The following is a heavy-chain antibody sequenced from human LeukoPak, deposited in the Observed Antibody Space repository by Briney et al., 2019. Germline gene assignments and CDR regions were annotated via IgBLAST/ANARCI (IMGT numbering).Heavy chain of an antibody. D-gene: IGHD3-16*02. CDR2: IYYSEST. CDR1: GGSISSCY. CDR3: ARGVYYDYVWGSYRPYYFDY. V-gene: IGHV4-59*01. J-gene: IGHJ4*02. Sequence: PSETLSLTCTVSGGSISSCYWSWIREPPGKGLEWIGYIYYSESTNYNPSLKSRVTISVDTSENQFSLKLSSVTAADTAVYYCARGVYYDYVWGSYRPYYFDYWGQGTLVTVSS.